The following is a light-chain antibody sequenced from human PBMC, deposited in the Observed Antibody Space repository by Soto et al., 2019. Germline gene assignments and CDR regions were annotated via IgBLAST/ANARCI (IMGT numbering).Light chain of an antibody. J-gene: IGLJ3*02. Sequence: QSALTQPPSASGSPGQSVTISCTGTSSDVGAYNYVSWYQQHAGKAPKLVIYEGTKRPSGVPDRFSGSKSANTASLTVSGLQAEDEADYYCSSFASSPTWVFGGGTKLTVL. V-gene: IGLV2-8*01. CDR2: EGT. CDR3: SSFASSPTWV. CDR1: SSDVGAYNY.